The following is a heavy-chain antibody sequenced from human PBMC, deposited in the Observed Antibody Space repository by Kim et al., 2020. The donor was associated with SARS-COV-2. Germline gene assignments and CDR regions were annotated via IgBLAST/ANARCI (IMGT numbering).Heavy chain of an antibody. Sequence: VDSVKGRFTISRDNTKNSLYLQMNSLRAEDTAVYYCARDLYYDSSGYSDYWGQGTLVTVSS. D-gene: IGHD3-22*01. CDR3: ARDLYYDSSGYSDY. V-gene: IGHV3-7*01. J-gene: IGHJ4*02.